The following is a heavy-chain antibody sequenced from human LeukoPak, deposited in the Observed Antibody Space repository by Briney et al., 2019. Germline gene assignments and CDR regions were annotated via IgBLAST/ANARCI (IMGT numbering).Heavy chain of an antibody. CDR3: ARDYSGPFDY. J-gene: IGHJ4*02. V-gene: IGHV3-33*01. D-gene: IGHD5-18*01. CDR2: IWYDGSNK. CDR1: GFTFSSYG. Sequence: GRSLRLSCAASGFTFSSYGMHWVRQVPGKGLEWVAVIWYDGSNKYYADSVKGRFTISRDNSKNTLYLQMNSLRAEDTAVYYCARDYSGPFDYWGQGTLVTVSS.